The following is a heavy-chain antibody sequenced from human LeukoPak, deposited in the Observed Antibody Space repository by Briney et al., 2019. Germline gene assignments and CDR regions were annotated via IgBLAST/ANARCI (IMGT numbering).Heavy chain of an antibody. Sequence: PGGSLRLSCTASGFRFSSYAFHWVRQAPGKGLEWVAVVSYDGSNTYYVDSVKGRFTISRDNPKNTLYMQMNSLRTADTGVYYCARDGASGWWGDYFDHWGQGTLVSVSS. CDR3: ARDGASGWWGDYFDH. V-gene: IGHV3-30-3*01. D-gene: IGHD6-19*01. CDR1: GFRFSSYA. J-gene: IGHJ4*02. CDR2: VSYDGSNT.